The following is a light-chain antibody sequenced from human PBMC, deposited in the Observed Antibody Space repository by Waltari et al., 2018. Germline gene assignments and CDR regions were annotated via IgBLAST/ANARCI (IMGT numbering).Light chain of an antibody. Sequence: QSVLTQPPSASGTPGQRVILSCSGSSSHIGGTAVNWYQHLPGTAPKLLIYNINQRPSGVPDRCSGSKSGTSASLAISGLQSEDEADYYCAAWDDSLKGEVFGTGTKVTVL. CDR2: NIN. J-gene: IGLJ1*01. V-gene: IGLV1-44*01. CDR1: SSHIGGTA. CDR3: AAWDDSLKGEV.